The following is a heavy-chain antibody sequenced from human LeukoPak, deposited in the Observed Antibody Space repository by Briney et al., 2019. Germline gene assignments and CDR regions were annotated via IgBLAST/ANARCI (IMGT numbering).Heavy chain of an antibody. CDR3: ARDPLYYYGSGSPNWFDP. D-gene: IGHD3-10*01. CDR2: ISAYNGNT. J-gene: IGHJ5*02. CDR1: GYTFTSYG. V-gene: IGHV1-18*01. Sequence: ASVKVSCKASGYTFTSYGISWVRQAPGQGLEWMGWISAYNGNTNYAQKLQGRVTMTTDTSTSTAYMVLRSLRSDDTAVYYCARDPLYYYGSGSPNWFDPWGQGTLVTVSS.